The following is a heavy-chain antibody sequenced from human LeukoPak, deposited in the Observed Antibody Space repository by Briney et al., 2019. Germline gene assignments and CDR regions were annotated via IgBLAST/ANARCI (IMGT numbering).Heavy chain of an antibody. CDR3: ARNLRYFDWLLPDY. J-gene: IGHJ4*02. CDR2: INWNGGST. Sequence: GGSLRLSCAASGFTFDDYGMSWVRQAPGKGLEWVSGINWNGGSTGYADSAKGRFTISRDNAKNSLYLQMNSLRAEDTALYHCARNLRYFDWLLPDYWGQGTLVTVSS. CDR1: GFTFDDYG. V-gene: IGHV3-20*01. D-gene: IGHD3-9*01.